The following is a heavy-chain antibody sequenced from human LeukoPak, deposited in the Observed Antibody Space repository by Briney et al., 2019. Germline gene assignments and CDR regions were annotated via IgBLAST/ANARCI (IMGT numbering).Heavy chain of an antibody. CDR2: IYHSGST. V-gene: IGHV4-30-2*01. D-gene: IGHD2-15*01. CDR3: ARDHDGGNAD. J-gene: IGHJ4*02. Sequence: PSETLSLTCAVSGGSISSGGYSWSWIRQPPGKGLEWIGYIYHSGSTYYNPFLKSRATISVNRSKNQFSLKLSSVTAADTAVYYCARDHDGGNADWGQGTLVTVSS. CDR1: GGSISSGGYS.